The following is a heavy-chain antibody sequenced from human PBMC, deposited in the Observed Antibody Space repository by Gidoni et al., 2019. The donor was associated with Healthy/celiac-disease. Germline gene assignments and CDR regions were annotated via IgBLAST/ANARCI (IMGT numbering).Heavy chain of an antibody. V-gene: IGHV1-46*01. Sequence: QVQLVQSGAEVKKPGASVKDSCKAAGYTFTSYYMHWVRQAPGQGLAWMGIINPSGGSTSYAQKFPGRVTMTRDTSTSTVYMELSSLRSEDTAVYYCARDLEPFDWFDYWGQGTLVTVSS. CDR1: GYTFTSYY. CDR2: INPSGGST. D-gene: IGHD3-9*01. CDR3: ARDLEPFDWFDY. J-gene: IGHJ4*02.